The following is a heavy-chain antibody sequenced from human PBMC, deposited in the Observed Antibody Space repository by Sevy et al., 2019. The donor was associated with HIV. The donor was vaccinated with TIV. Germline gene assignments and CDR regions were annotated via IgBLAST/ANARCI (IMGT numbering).Heavy chain of an antibody. CDR3: AREGDSWLPFDY. CDR2: ISGLNNYI. J-gene: IGHJ4*02. V-gene: IGHV3-21*01. CDR1: GFTFSSYS. D-gene: IGHD6-13*01. Sequence: GESLKISCAASGFTFSSYSMNWVRQAPGKGLEWVSSISGLNNYIYYADSVKGRFTISRDNAKNSLYLQMNSLRAEDTAVYYYAREGDSWLPFDYWGQGTLVTVSS.